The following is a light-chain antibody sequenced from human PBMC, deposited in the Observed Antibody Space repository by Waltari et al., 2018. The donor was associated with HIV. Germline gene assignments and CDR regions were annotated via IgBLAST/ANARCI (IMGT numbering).Light chain of an antibody. J-gene: IGLJ3*02. CDR2: EVI. CDR3: CSYAGTYTYVL. Sequence: QSALTQPRSVSGSPGQSVTISCTGTSSDVGGYDSVSWYLQHPGKVPKLIIYEVIKRPSGFPYRCSGSKSGNTASLTISGLQTEDEADYFCCSYAGTYTYVLFGGGTKLTVL. V-gene: IGLV2-11*01. CDR1: SSDVGGYDS.